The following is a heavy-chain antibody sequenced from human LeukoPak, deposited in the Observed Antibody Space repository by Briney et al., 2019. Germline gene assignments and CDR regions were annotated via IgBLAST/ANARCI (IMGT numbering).Heavy chain of an antibody. Sequence: SETLSLTCTVSGASITSSNYYWGWIRQPPGKGLEWIGSIYYSGSSYYNPSLKSRVTISVDTSKNQLSLKLSSVTAADTAVYYCARTLYSSSWHVFDYWGQGTLVTVSS. CDR3: ARTLYSSSWHVFDY. CDR2: IYYSGSS. CDR1: GASITSSNYY. D-gene: IGHD6-13*01. V-gene: IGHV4-39*01. J-gene: IGHJ4*02.